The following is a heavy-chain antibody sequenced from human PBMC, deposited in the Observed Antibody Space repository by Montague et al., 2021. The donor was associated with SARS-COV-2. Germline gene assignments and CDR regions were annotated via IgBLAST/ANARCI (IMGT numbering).Heavy chain of an antibody. CDR1: GGSISSSNW. Sequence: SETLSLTCAVSGGSISSSNWWSWVRQPPGKGLEWIGEIYHSGSTNYNPSLKSRVTISVDTSKNQFSLKLSSVTAADTAVYYCARDRRFLEWPGLYYYYGMDVWGQGTTVTVSS. D-gene: IGHD3-3*01. CDR2: IYHSGST. J-gene: IGHJ6*02. CDR3: ARDRRFLEWPGLYYYYGMDV. V-gene: IGHV4-4*02.